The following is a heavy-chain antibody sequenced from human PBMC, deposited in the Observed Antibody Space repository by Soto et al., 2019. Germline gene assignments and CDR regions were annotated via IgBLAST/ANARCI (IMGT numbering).Heavy chain of an antibody. V-gene: IGHV1-8*01. J-gene: IGHJ3*02. CDR1: GYTFTSYD. CDR3: ARGLQWLDAFDI. D-gene: IGHD6-19*01. Sequence: ASVKGSCKASGYTFTSYDITWVRQATGQGLEGMGWMNPNSGNTGYAQKFQGRVTMTRNTSISTAYMELSSLRSEDTAVYYCARGLQWLDAFDIWGQGPMVTVS. CDR2: MNPNSGNT.